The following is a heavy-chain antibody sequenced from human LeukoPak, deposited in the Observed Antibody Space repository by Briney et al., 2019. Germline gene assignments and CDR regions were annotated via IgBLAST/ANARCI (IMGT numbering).Heavy chain of an antibody. J-gene: IGHJ3*02. CDR2: ISSSSSTI. D-gene: IGHD3-10*01. V-gene: IGHV3-48*02. CDR1: GFTFSSYS. CDR3: ARDPLTHTMLGAFDI. Sequence: PRGSPRLSCAASGFTFSSYSMNWVRQAPGKGLEWVSYISSSSSTIYYADSVKGRFTITRDNAKNSLYLQMNSLRDEDTAVYYCARDPLTHTMLGAFDIWGHGTMFTVSS.